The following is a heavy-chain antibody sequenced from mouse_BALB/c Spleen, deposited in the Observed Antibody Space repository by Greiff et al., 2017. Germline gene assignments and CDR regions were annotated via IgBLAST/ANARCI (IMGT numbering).Heavy chain of an antibody. Sequence: EVQLQESGPSLVKPSQTLSLTCSVTGDSITSGDWNWIRKFPGNKLEYMGYISYSGSTYYNPSLKSRISITRDTSKNQYYLQLNAVTTEDTATYYGAILTGTENWYFDVWGAGTTVTVSS. J-gene: IGHJ1*01. V-gene: IGHV3-8*02. CDR1: GDSITSGD. D-gene: IGHD4-1*01. CDR3: AILTGTENWYFDV. CDR2: ISYSGST.